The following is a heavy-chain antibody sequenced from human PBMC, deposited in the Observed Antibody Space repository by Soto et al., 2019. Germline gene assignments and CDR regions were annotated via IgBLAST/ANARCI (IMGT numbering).Heavy chain of an antibody. CDR3: ARDLVVPAETTLDY. V-gene: IGHV3-33*01. CDR1: GFTFSSYG. J-gene: IGHJ4*02. Sequence: GGSLRLSCAASGFTFSSYGMHWVRQAPGKGLEWVAVIWYDGSNKYYADSVKGRFTISRDNSKNTLYLQMNSLRAEDTAVYYCARDLVVPAETTLDYWGQGTLVTVSS. D-gene: IGHD2-2*01. CDR2: IWYDGSNK.